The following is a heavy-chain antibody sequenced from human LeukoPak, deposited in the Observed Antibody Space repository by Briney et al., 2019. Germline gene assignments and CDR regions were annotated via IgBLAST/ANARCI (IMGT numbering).Heavy chain of an antibody. Sequence: SQTLSLTCAISGDSVSSNSAAWNWIRQSPSRGLEWLGRTYYRSKWYNDYAVSVKSRITINPDTSKNQFSLQLNSVTPEDTAVYYCARDARDGCSSAGCYHPPGGLGAFDIWGQGTMVTVSS. CDR1: GDSVSSNSAA. J-gene: IGHJ3*02. CDR3: ARDARDGCSSAGCYHPPGGLGAFDI. D-gene: IGHD2-2*01. V-gene: IGHV6-1*01. CDR2: TYYRSKWYN.